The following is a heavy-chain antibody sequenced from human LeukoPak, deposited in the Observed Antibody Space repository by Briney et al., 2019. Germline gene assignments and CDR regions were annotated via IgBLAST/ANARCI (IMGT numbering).Heavy chain of an antibody. Sequence: PSETLSLTCAVYGGSFSGYYWSWVRQAPGKGLEWVSTISGSDGSTYYADSVKGRFTISRDNSKNTLYLQMKSLRAEDTAVYYCAKSGLNRFDYWGQGTLVTVSS. J-gene: IGHJ4*02. D-gene: IGHD2-15*01. CDR2: ISGSDGST. CDR1: GGSFSGYY. CDR3: AKSGLNRFDY. V-gene: IGHV3-23*01.